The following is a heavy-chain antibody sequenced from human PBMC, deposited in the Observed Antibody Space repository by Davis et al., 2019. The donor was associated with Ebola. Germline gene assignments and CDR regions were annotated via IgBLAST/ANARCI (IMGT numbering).Heavy chain of an antibody. Sequence: SETLSLTCTVSGDSISTHHYYWGWIRQPPGEGLEWIGNIDDSGSTYYNPSLKSRVTISVDTSKNQFSLKLTSVTAADTAIYHCARRTAVAGGWFDSWGQGTLVTVSS. CDR1: GDSISTHHYY. CDR2: IDDSGST. V-gene: IGHV4-39*01. D-gene: IGHD6-19*01. CDR3: ARRTAVAGGWFDS. J-gene: IGHJ5*01.